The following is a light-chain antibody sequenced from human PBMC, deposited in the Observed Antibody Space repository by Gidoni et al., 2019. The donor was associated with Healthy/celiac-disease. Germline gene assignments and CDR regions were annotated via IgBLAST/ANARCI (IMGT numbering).Light chain of an antibody. J-gene: IGKJ4*01. CDR2: AAS. V-gene: IGKV1-39*01. CDR1: QSISSY. CDR3: QQSYSTLALT. Sequence: DIQMTQSPSSLSASVGDRVTITCRASQSISSYLNWYQQKPGKAPKLLIYAASSLQSGVPSRFSGSGSGTDVTLTISSLQPEEFATYYCQQSYSTLALTFGGGTKVEIK.